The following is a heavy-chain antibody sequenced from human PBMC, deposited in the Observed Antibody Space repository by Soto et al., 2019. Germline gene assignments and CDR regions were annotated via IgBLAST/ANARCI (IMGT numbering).Heavy chain of an antibody. CDR1: GFTFSNDE. J-gene: IGHJ4*02. D-gene: IGHD1-1*01. CDR2: IQNGGSPI. CDR3: ARGWYRGAHFGY. Sequence: EVQLVESGGGLGQPGGSLRLSCEASGFTFSNDEMSWVRQAPGKAPEWIAYIQNGGSPIFYADSVRGRFTISRDNAKKSLYLQMSSLTAEDTAVYYCARGWYRGAHFGYWGQGALVTVSS. V-gene: IGHV3-48*03.